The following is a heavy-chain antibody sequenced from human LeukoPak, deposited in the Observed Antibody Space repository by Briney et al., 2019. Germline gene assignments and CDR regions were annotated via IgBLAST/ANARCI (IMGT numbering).Heavy chain of an antibody. CDR2: ISNIGSSI. CDR1: GFTFSDYY. CDR3: ARRYSYVDF. D-gene: IGHD5-18*01. Sequence: GGSLRLSCTASGFTFSDYYMGWIRQAPGKGLEWVSYISNIGSSIYYADSLKGRFTISRDSAKNSLYLQMNSLRVEDTAVYYCARRYSYVDFWGQGTLVTVSS. V-gene: IGHV3-11*01. J-gene: IGHJ4*02.